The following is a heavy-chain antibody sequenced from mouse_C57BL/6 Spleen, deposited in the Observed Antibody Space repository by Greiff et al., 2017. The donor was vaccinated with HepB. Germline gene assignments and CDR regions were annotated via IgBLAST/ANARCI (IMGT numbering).Heavy chain of an antibody. CDR1: GYTFTNYW. CDR2: IYPGGGYT. CDR3: ARGEVTTGSWFAY. Sequence: VQLQQSGAELVRPGTSVKMSCKASGYTFTNYWIGWAKQRPGHGLEWIGDIYPGGGYTNYNEKFKGKATLTADKSSSTAYMQLSSLTSEDSAIYYCARGEVTTGSWFAYWGQGTLVTVSA. D-gene: IGHD2-2*01. J-gene: IGHJ3*01. V-gene: IGHV1-63*01.